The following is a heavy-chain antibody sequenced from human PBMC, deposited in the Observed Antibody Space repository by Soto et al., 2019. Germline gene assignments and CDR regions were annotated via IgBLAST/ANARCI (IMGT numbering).Heavy chain of an antibody. CDR3: ARDIGLAVDGTVDAFNI. V-gene: IGHV4-59*01. J-gene: IGHJ3*02. CDR2: IYYSGST. CDR1: GGSISSYY. Sequence: QVQLQESGPGLVKPSETLSLTCTVSGGSISSYYWSWIRQPPGKGLAWIGYIYYSGSTNYNPSLKSRVTISVDTSKNQFSLKLSSVTAADTAVYCCARDIGLAVDGTVDAFNIWGQGTMVPVSS. D-gene: IGHD6-19*01.